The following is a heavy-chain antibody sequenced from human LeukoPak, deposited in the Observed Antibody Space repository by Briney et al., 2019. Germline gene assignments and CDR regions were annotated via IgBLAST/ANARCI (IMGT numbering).Heavy chain of an antibody. V-gene: IGHV3-15*01. D-gene: IGHD1-26*01. CDR2: IKSTTDGATT. CDR3: TTYVGGGSYTPFDY. Sequence: GGSLRLSCAASGFTFSNAWMSWVRQARGKGLEWVGRIKSTTDGATTDGGPIEYGAPVKGRFTISRDDSTDTLYLQMNSLKTEDTAVYYCTTYVGGGSYTPFDYWGQGTLVTVSS. J-gene: IGHJ4*02. CDR1: GFTFSNAW.